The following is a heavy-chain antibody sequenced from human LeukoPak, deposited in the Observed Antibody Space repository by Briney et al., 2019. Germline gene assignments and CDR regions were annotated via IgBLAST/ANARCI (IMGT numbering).Heavy chain of an antibody. CDR2: ISFDGNNK. V-gene: IGHV3-30-3*01. Sequence: PGGSLRLSCAASGFTFSTYATHWVRQAPGKGLEWVAVISFDGNNKYYADSVMGRFTISRDDSKNTLFLQMNSLRAEDTAVYYCARGVAVSYYFDYWGQGTLVTVSS. CDR1: GFTFSTYA. CDR3: ARGVAVSYYFDY. D-gene: IGHD6-19*01. J-gene: IGHJ4*02.